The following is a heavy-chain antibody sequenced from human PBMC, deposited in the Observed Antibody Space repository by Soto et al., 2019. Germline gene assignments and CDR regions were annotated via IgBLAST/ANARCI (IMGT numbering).Heavy chain of an antibody. CDR3: ARGGRYYDDLAAFDI. CDR2: IWYDGSIK. Sequence: QVQLVESGGGVVQPGTSLRLSCAASGFTFSSYAMHWVRQAPGKGLEWLTVIWYDGSIKHYADSVKGRFTISRDNPKNTLFLQLNSLRAEDTAVYYCARGGRYYDDLAAFDIWGQGTKVTVSS. D-gene: IGHD3-3*01. V-gene: IGHV3-33*01. CDR1: GFTFSSYA. J-gene: IGHJ3*02.